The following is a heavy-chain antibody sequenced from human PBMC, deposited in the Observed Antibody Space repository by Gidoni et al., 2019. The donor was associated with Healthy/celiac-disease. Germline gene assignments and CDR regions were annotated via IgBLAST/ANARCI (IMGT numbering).Heavy chain of an antibody. CDR2: INHSGRT. CDR3: ARGHDYYDSSGYYETYYYYGMDV. CDR1: GGSFSGYS. D-gene: IGHD3-22*01. V-gene: IGHV4-34*01. J-gene: IGHJ6*02. Sequence: QVQLQKWGAGLLKPSETLSLTCAVYGGSFSGYSWSWMRQPPGKGLDWIGEINHSGRTNYNPSLKSLVTISVDTSKNQFSRKLSSVTAADTAVYYCARGHDYYDSSGYYETYYYYGMDVWGQGTTVTVSS.